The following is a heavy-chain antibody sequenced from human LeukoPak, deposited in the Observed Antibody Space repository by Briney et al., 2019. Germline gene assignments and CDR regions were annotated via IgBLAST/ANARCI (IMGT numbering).Heavy chain of an antibody. J-gene: IGHJ3*02. Sequence: SEALSLTCTVSGGSISSYYWSWIRQPPGKGLEWIGYIYYSGNTYYNPSLKSRVTISVDTSKNQFSLKVSSVTAADTAVYYCARRELLSTPDAFDIWGQGTMVTVSS. CDR2: IYYSGNT. CDR3: ARRELLSTPDAFDI. CDR1: GGSISSYY. V-gene: IGHV4-59*08. D-gene: IGHD3-10*01.